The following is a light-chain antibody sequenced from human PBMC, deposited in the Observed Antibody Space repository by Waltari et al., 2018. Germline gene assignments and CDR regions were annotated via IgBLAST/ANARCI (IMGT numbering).Light chain of an antibody. V-gene: IGKV3-15*01. CDR2: GAS. CDR1: QSIRRN. J-gene: IGKJ1*01. CDR3: QQYDNWLGT. Sequence: EIVMTQSPATLSVFPGERATLSCRASQSIRRNLAWYQHKPGQDPRLLIYGASTRATGIPDRFSGSGSGTEFNLTILSLQSEDFAVYFCQQYDNWLGTFGQGTKVKIK.